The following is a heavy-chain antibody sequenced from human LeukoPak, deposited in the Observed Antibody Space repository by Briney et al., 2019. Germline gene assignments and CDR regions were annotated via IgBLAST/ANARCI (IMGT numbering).Heavy chain of an antibody. D-gene: IGHD2-15*01. CDR3: ARVIHGYCSGGSCYPGWYYFDY. CDR2: ISAYNGNT. CDR1: GYTFTSYG. J-gene: IGHJ4*02. V-gene: IGHV1-18*01. Sequence: GASVKVSCKASGYTFTSYGISWVRQAPGQGLEWMGWISAYNGNTNYAQKLQGRVTMTTDTSTSTAYMELRSLRSDDTAVYYCARVIHGYCSGGSCYPGWYYFDYWGQGTLVTVSS.